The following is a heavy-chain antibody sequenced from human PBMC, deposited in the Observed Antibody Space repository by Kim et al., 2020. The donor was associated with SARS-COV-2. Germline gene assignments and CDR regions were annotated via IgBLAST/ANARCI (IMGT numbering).Heavy chain of an antibody. J-gene: IGHJ6*02. D-gene: IGHD2-21*02. CDR3: AKVHLGVVTLYYYGMDV. Sequence: VKGRFTISRDNSKNTLYLQMNSLRAEDTAVYYCAKVHLGVVTLYYYGMDVWGQGTTVTVSS. V-gene: IGHV3-23*01.